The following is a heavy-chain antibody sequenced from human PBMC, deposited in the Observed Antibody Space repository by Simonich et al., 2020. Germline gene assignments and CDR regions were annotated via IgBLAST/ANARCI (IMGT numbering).Heavy chain of an antibody. CDR3: ARANERDY. V-gene: IGHV3-21*01. CDR1: GFTFSSYS. D-gene: IGHD1-1*01. Sequence: EVQLVESGGGLVKPGGSLRLSCAASGFTFSSYSMNWVRQAPGKGREWVSSISSRSSYIYYADSVKGRFTISRDNAKNSLYLQMNSLRAEDTAVYYCARANERDYWGQGTLVTVSS. J-gene: IGHJ4*02. CDR2: ISSRSSYI.